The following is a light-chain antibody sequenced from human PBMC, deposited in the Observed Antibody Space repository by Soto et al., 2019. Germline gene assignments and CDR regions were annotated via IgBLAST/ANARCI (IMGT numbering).Light chain of an antibody. J-gene: IGKJ3*01. Sequence: EIVLTQSPATLSLCPGERATLACMASQSVSSYLAWYQQKPGQAPRLLIYDASNRATGIPARFSGSGSGTDFTLTISSLDPEDFAVYYCQQRSNWPPFTFGPGTKVDIK. CDR2: DAS. V-gene: IGKV3-11*01. CDR3: QQRSNWPPFT. CDR1: QSVSSY.